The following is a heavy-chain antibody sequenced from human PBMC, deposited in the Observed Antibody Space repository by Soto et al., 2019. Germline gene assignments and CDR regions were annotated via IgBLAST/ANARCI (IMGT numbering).Heavy chain of an antibody. CDR3: AKVHGSYSFDY. D-gene: IGHD1-26*01. V-gene: IGHV3-23*01. CDR2: ISGGGGST. J-gene: IGHJ4*02. Sequence: EVQLLESGGDLVQPGGSLRLSCAASGFTFSSYAMSWVRQAPGKGLEWVSAISGGGGSTSYADSVKGRFTISRDNSKNPLYLQMNSLRSEDTAVYYCAKVHGSYSFDYWGQGTLVTVSS. CDR1: GFTFSSYA.